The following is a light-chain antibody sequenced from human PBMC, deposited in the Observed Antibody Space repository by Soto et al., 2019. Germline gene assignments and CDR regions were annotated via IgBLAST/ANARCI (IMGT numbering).Light chain of an antibody. CDR3: QQYNSYSRT. Sequence: DIQITQSPSTLSASVGDRVTTTVRSSQSCSRWLAWYQQKPRKAPNLLNYEASSLESGVPSRFSGSGSGTEFTLTISSLQPDDFAAYYCQQYNSYSRTFGQGTKVDI. V-gene: IGKV1-5*01. CDR2: EAS. J-gene: IGKJ1*01. CDR1: QSCSRW.